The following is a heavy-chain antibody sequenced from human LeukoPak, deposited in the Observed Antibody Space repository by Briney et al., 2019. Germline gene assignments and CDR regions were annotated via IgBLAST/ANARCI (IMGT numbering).Heavy chain of an antibody. CDR1: GYNFPIYW. CDR3: ARQGAAGKYYYYYMDV. V-gene: IGHV5-51*01. J-gene: IGHJ6*03. CDR2: IYPDDSNT. D-gene: IGHD6-13*01. Sequence: GESLKIPCQGSGYNFPIYWIGWVRQMPGQGLEWMGIIYPDDSNTIYGPSFQGQVTISADKSINTAYLEWSSLKASDTAIYYCARQGAAGKYYYYYMDVWGKGTTVTVSS.